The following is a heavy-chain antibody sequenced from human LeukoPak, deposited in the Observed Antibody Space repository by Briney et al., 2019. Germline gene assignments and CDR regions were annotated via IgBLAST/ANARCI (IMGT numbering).Heavy chain of an antibody. V-gene: IGHV1-69*01. CDR1: GDNFNNYV. J-gene: IGHJ4*02. CDR2: IIPVFGTV. CDR3: EAAEGSNWYIY. Sequence: SVKVSCKASGDNFNNYVISWVRQAPGQGLEWMGGIIPVFGTVKYSQKFQGRVTITADEPTSTAYMQLDSLESSDTALYFCEAAEGSNWYIYWGQGTLVSVSS. D-gene: IGHD6-13*01.